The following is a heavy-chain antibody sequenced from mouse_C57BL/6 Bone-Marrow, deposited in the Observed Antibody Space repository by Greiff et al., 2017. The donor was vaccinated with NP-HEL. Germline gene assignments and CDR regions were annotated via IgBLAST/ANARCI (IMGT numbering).Heavy chain of an antibody. CDR1: GFTFTDYY. Sequence: EVQLMESGGGLVQPGGSLSLSCAASGFTFTDYYMSWVRQPPGKALEWLGFIRHKANGYTTEYSVSMKGRLTISRDNSQSVLYLQMNALRAEDSATYYCARDWYFDVWGTGTTVTVSS. V-gene: IGHV7-3*01. CDR3: ARDWYFDV. J-gene: IGHJ1*03. CDR2: IRHKANGYTT.